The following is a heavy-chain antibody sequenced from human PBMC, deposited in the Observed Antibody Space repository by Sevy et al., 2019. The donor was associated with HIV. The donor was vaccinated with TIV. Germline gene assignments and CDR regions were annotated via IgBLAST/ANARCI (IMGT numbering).Heavy chain of an antibody. D-gene: IGHD1-26*01. Sequence: SETLSLTCTVSGGSITSLYWNWIRQPPGQGLEWIANIYYNGHINYNPSLKSRFTLSLDTSKNQFSLRLSPVTAADTAMYYCAGENAWGRGYSWGQGTLVTVSS. CDR3: AGENAWGRGYS. CDR2: IYYNGHI. V-gene: IGHV4-59*08. CDR1: GGSITSLY. J-gene: IGHJ4*02.